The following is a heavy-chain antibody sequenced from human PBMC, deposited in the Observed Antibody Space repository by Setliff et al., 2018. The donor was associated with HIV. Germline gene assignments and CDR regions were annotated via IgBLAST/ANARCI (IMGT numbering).Heavy chain of an antibody. CDR1: GYNFGFYG. V-gene: IGHV1-18*01. CDR3: VRDEKRAAGGSMYYFDY. CDR2: VNEDNGDR. Sequence: SVKVSCRASGYNFGFYGISWVRQAPGQGLEWMGWVNEDNGDRNFAPSVQGRIALTTDTSTNTAYMELTNLRSDDTALYFCVRDEKRAAGGSMYYFDYWGQGTLVTVSS. J-gene: IGHJ4*02. D-gene: IGHD5-12*01.